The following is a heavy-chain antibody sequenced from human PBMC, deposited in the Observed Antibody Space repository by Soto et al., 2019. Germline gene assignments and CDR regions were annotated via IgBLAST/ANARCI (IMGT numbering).Heavy chain of an antibody. CDR1: GFSLSTSGVG. J-gene: IGHJ5*02. CDR3: AHSARGYCSSTSCYWFDP. V-gene: IGHV2-5*02. D-gene: IGHD2-2*01. CDR2: ICWDDDK. Sequence: QITLKESGPTLVKPTQTLTLTCTFSGFSLSTSGVGVGWIRQPPGKALEWLALICWDDDKRYSPSLKSRLTITKDTSKNQVVLTMTNMDPVDTATYYCAHSARGYCSSTSCYWFDPWGQGTLVTVSS.